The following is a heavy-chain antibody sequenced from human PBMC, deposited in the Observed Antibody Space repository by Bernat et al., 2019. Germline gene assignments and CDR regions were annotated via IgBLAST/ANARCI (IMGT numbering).Heavy chain of an antibody. CDR2: IYYSGST. J-gene: IGHJ6*02. CDR3: ARHEYSGWYSHYYYYGMDV. V-gene: IGHV4-39*01. CDR1: GGSISSSSYY. D-gene: IGHD6-19*01. Sequence: QLQLQESGPGLVKPSETLSLTCTVSGGSISSSSYYWGWIRQPPGKGLEWIGSIYYSGSTYYNPSLKSRVTISVDTSKNQFSLKLSSVTAADTAVYYCARHEYSGWYSHYYYYGMDVWGQGTTVTVSS.